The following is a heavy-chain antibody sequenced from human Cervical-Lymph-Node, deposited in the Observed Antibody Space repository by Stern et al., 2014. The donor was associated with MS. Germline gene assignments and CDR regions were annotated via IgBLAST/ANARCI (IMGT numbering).Heavy chain of an antibody. J-gene: IGHJ6*02. CDR3: ARESSSNWQHRYYYYCMDV. V-gene: IGHV1-18*01. D-gene: IGHD6-13*01. Sequence: VQLEESGAEVKKPGASVKVSCKASGYTFTSYGISWVRQAPGQGLEWMGWISAYNGNRNYAQKLQGRVTMTTDTSTSTAYMELRSLRSDDTAVYYCARESSSNWQHRYYYYCMDVWGQGTTVTVSS. CDR1: GYTFTSYG. CDR2: ISAYNGNR.